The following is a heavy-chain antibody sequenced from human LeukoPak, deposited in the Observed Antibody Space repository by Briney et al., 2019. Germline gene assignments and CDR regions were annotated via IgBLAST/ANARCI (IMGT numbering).Heavy chain of an antibody. CDR1: GGSFSGYF. D-gene: IGHD6-19*01. J-gene: IGHJ4*02. V-gene: IGHV4-34*01. CDR2: INESGST. Sequence: SETLSLTCAVFGGSFSGYFWSWIRQPPGKGLEWIGEINESGSTNYNPSLKSRVTISIDTSKNHFSLKLSSVTAADTAVYYCAREWGWGYRSGWYDYWGQGTLVTVSS. CDR3: AREWGWGYRSGWYDY.